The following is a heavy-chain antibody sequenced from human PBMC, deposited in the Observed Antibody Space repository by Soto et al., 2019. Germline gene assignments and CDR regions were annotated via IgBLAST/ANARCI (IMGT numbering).Heavy chain of an antibody. D-gene: IGHD3-16*01. CDR1: GFIFDNYA. CDR2: ISWNGVYI. CDR3: GKYMEGDFPYGVDV. J-gene: IGHJ6*02. V-gene: IGHV3-9*01. Sequence: EVQLVESGGGLVPPGRSLRLSCAGSGFIFDNYAIEWVRQAPGKGLEWVAGISWNGVYIGYADSVKGRFTIARDNAKNSLYLPMNSLRPEDTALYSCGKYMEGDFPYGVDVCGQGTTVSVSS.